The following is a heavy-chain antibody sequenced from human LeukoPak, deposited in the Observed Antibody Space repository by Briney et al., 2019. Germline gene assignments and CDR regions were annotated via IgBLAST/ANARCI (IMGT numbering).Heavy chain of an antibody. Sequence: PSETLSLTCTVSGGSITGYYWTWIRHPPGKGLEWIGYISDSGSTNYNPSLKSRVTMSVDSSNTEFSLRLNSVTAADTAVYYCARVFRGAVTSNWFDPWGQGTLVTVSS. CDR2: ISDSGST. CDR3: ARVFRGAVTSNWFDP. D-gene: IGHD4-17*01. V-gene: IGHV4-59*01. J-gene: IGHJ5*02. CDR1: GGSITGYY.